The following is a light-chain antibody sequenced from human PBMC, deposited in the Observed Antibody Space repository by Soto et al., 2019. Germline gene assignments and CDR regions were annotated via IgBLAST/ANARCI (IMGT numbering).Light chain of an antibody. CDR2: AAS. CDR1: QDISSW. Sequence: DIQMTQSPSSVSASVGDRVTINWRASQDISSWLAWYQQKPGKAPKLLIYAASNLKSGVPSRFSGSGSETDFTLTISSLQPEDFATYFCQQGYSFAFTFGPGTKV. V-gene: IGKV1-12*01. CDR3: QQGYSFAFT. J-gene: IGKJ3*01.